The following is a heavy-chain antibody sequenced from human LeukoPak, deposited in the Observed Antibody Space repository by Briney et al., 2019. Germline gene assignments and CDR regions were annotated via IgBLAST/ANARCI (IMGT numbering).Heavy chain of an antibody. CDR3: ARVIAYYDFWSGYYGGGYFDY. CDR1: GGSISSHY. V-gene: IGHV4-59*11. CDR2: IYYSGST. D-gene: IGHD3-3*01. Sequence: SETLSLTCTVSGGSISSHYWSWIRQPPGKGLEWIGYIYYSGSTYYNPSLKSRVTISVDTSKNQFSLKLSSVTAADTAVYYCARVIAYYDFWSGYYGGGYFDYWGQGTLVTVSS. J-gene: IGHJ4*02.